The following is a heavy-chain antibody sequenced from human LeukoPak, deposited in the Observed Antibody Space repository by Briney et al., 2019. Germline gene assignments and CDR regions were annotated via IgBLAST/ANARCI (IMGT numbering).Heavy chain of an antibody. CDR3: ASYIVVVPAAINWFDP. Sequence: KTSGTLSLTCTVSGGSISSGGYYWSWIRQHPGKGLEWIGYIYYSGSTYYNPSLKSRVTISVDTSMNQFSLKLSSVTAADTAVYYCASYIVVVPAAINWFDPRGQGTLVTVSS. CDR2: IYYSGST. CDR1: GGSISSGGYY. J-gene: IGHJ5*02. V-gene: IGHV4-31*03. D-gene: IGHD2-2*02.